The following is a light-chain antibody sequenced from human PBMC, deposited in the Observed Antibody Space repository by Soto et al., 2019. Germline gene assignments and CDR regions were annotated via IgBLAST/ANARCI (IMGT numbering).Light chain of an antibody. CDR3: QQYGSSPGT. J-gene: IGKJ1*01. Sequence: EIVLTQSPGTLSVSPGERATLSCRASQSVSSSYLAWYQQKPGQAPRLLIYGVSSRATGIPDRFSGSGSGTDFTLTISRLEPEDFAVYYCQQYGSSPGTFGQGTKVDIK. V-gene: IGKV3-20*01. CDR1: QSVSSSY. CDR2: GVS.